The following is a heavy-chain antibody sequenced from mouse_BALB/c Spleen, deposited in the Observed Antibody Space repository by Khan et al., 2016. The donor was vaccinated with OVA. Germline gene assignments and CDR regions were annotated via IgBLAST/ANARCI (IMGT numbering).Heavy chain of an antibody. CDR1: GYTFTSYT. D-gene: IGHD2-14*01. Sequence: QVQLKQSGAELARPGASVKMSRKASGYTFTSYTIHWIKKRPGQGLEWIGYINPSNGYTNYNQKFKDKATLTTDKSSTTAYLQLSSLTSDDSAVYNCVRDGAYHRNDGWFAYWGQGTLVTVSA. CDR2: INPSNGYT. J-gene: IGHJ3*01. V-gene: IGHV1-4*01. CDR3: VRDGAYHRNDGWFAY.